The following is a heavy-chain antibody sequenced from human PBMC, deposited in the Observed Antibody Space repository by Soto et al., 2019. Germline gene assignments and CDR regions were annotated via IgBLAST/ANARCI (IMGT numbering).Heavy chain of an antibody. CDR1: GFTFSSYG. Sequence: QVQLVESGGGVVQPGRSLRLSCAASGFTFSSYGMHWVRQAPGKGLEWVAVISYDGSNKYYADSVKGRFTISRDNSKNTLYLQMNSLRAEDTAVYYCAKERSESLDDWGQGTLVTVSS. CDR3: AKERSESLDD. V-gene: IGHV3-30*18. CDR2: ISYDGSNK. D-gene: IGHD3-3*01. J-gene: IGHJ4*02.